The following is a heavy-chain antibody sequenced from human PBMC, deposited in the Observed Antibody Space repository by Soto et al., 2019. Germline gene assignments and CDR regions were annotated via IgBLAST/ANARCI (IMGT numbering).Heavy chain of an antibody. CDR1: GGTFSSYA. J-gene: IGHJ6*02. V-gene: IGHV1-69*01. CDR2: IIPLFHTT. D-gene: IGHD3-10*01. Sequence: QVQLVQSGAEVKKPGSSVKVSCKASGGTFSSYAISWVRQAPGQGLEWMGGIIPLFHTTNYAQKFQGRVTITADESTSTAYMEVSSLRSEDTAVYYCARDRGARPYYYYAMHVWGQGTTVTVSS. CDR3: ARDRGARPYYYYAMHV.